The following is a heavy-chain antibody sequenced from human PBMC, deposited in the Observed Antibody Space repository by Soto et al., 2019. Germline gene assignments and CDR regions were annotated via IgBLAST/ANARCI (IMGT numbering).Heavy chain of an antibody. CDR2: IVVGSGNT. CDR1: GFTFTSSA. J-gene: IGHJ6*02. V-gene: IGHV1-58*01. CDR3: AADVITMIGCKNCMDG. Sequence: AVKVSCKASGFTFTSSAVQWVRQARGHRLEWIGWIVVGSGNTNYAQKFQESVTITRDMSRSTACMELSSLRCDDTSVYYCAADVITMIGCKNCMDGWGQGSTVTVSS. D-gene: IGHD3-10*02.